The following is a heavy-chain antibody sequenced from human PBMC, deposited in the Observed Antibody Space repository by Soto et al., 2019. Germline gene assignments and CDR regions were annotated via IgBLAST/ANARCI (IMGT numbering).Heavy chain of an antibody. CDR3: ARDLGVPDSRWFDP. J-gene: IGHJ5*02. CDR1: GDSISSGDYY. Sequence: SETLSLTCTVSGDSISSGDYYWSWIRQPPGKGLEWIGYIYHSGRTYYNPSLKSRVTISVDTSKNQFSLKLSSVTAADTAVYYCARDLGVPDSRWFDPWGQGTLVTVSS. D-gene: IGHD2-2*01. V-gene: IGHV4-30-4*01. CDR2: IYHSGRT.